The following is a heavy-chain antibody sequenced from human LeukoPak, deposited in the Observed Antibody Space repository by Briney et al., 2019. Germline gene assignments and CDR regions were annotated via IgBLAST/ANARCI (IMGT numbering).Heavy chain of an antibody. CDR1: GYTFTGYS. CDR2: INPNSGGT. CDR3: ARDKPAEAALDF. J-gene: IGHJ4*02. V-gene: IGHV1-2*02. Sequence: ASVKVSCKASGYTFTGYSIHWVRQAPGQGLEWIGSINPNSGGTNYAQTFKGRVTMTRDRSNNTAYIDLRSLTYDDTAVYYCARDKPAEAALDFWGQGTLVTVSS.